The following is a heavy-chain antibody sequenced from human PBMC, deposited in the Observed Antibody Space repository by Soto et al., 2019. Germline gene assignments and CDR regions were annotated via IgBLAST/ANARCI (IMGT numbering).Heavy chain of an antibody. CDR2: IYWDDDK. J-gene: IGHJ4*02. Sequence: QITLKESGPTLVRPPQTLTLTCTFSGFSLTSGVGVGWIRQPPGKALEWLALIYWDDDKRYSPSLKNRLTITKDTTKNQVVLTMTNVGTVDTATYFCAHIAREIVTVGGHGGFDYWGQGTLVTVSS. D-gene: IGHD5-12*01. CDR3: AHIAREIVTVGGHGGFDY. CDR1: GFSLTSGVG. V-gene: IGHV2-5*02.